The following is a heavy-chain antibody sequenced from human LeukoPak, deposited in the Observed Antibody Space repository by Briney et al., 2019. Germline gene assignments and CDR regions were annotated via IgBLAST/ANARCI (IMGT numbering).Heavy chain of an antibody. Sequence: SQTLSLTCTVSGGSISSGGYYWSWIRQHPGKGLEWIGYIYYSGSTYYNPSLKSRVTISVDTSKNQSSLKLSSVTAADTAVYYCARAPALYYYDSSGYVDYWGQGTLVTVSS. D-gene: IGHD3-22*01. V-gene: IGHV4-31*03. J-gene: IGHJ4*02. CDR3: ARAPALYYYDSSGYVDY. CDR2: IYYSGST. CDR1: GGSISSGGYY.